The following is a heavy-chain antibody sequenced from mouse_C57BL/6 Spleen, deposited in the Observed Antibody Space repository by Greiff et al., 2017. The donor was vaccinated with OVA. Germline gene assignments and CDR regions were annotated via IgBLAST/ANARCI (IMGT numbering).Heavy chain of an antibody. D-gene: IGHD1-1*01. CDR1: GYTFTSYW. V-gene: IGHV1-55*01. CDR3: ARWYYGRGYFDY. J-gene: IGHJ2*01. Sequence: QVQLKQPGAELVKPGASVTMSCKASGYTFTSYWITWVKQRPGQGLEWIGDIYPGSGSTNYNEKFKSKATLTVDTSSSTAYMQLSSLTSEDSAVYYCARWYYGRGYFDYWGQGTTLTVSS. CDR2: IYPGSGST.